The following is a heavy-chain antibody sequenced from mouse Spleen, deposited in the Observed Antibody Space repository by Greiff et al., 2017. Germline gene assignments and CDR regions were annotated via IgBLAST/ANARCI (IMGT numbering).Heavy chain of an antibody. J-gene: IGHJ4*01. CDR1: GFTFSSYA. V-gene: IGHV5-9-3*01. CDR3: ARHGRQLGLRDYYAMDY. D-gene: IGHD3-2*01. CDR2: ISSGGGNT. Sequence: EVQVVESGGGLVKLGGSLKLSCAASGFTFSSYAMSWVRQTPEKRLEWVATISSGGGNTYYPDSVKGRFTISRDNAKNTLYLQMSSLKSEDTAMYYCARHGRQLGLRDYYAMDYWGQGTSVTVSS.